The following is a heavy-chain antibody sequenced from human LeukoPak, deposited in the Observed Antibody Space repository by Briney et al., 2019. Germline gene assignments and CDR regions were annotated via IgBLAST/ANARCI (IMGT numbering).Heavy chain of an antibody. V-gene: IGHV3-73*01. CDR2: IRSKANSYAT. J-gene: IGHJ4*02. CDR3: TRPGYSSSRPQDFDY. Sequence: PGGSLRLSCAASGFTFSGSAMHWVRQASGKGLEWVGRIRSKANSYATAYAASVKGRFTISRDDSKNTAYLQMNSLKTEDTAVYYCTRPGYSSSRPQDFDYWGQGTLVTVSS. D-gene: IGHD6-6*01. CDR1: GFTFSGSA.